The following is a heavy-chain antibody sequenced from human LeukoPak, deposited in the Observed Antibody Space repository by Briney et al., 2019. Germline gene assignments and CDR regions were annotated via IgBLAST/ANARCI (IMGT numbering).Heavy chain of an antibody. CDR1: GFNFHNFA. CDR2: ISNDERNK. J-gene: IGHJ4*02. V-gene: IGHV3-30*04. CDR3: AKDAGDCGGDC. Sequence: GGSLRLSCEASGFNFHNFAMHWVRQAPGKGLEWVAVISNDERNKYYTDSVKGRFTISRDNSKNTLYLQMNSLRAEDTAVYYCAKDAGDCGGDCWGQGTLVTVSS. D-gene: IGHD2-21*01.